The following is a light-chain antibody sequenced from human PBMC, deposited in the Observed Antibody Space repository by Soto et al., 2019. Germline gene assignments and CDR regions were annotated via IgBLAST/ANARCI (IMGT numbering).Light chain of an antibody. Sequence: DIQMTQSPSTLSASVGDRVTITCRARQSVSTWLAWYQQKPGKAPKLLIYKASSLESGVPSRFSGSGSGTDFTLAISSLQPDYVAIYYCQQYSTYSWTFGQGTKVEIK. CDR3: QQYSTYSWT. CDR1: QSVSTW. J-gene: IGKJ1*01. CDR2: KAS. V-gene: IGKV1-5*03.